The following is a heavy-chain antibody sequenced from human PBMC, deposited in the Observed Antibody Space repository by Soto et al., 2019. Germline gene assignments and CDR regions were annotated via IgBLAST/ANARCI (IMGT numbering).Heavy chain of an antibody. CDR2: INHSGST. CDR3: ARGRFYYGSGYSFDY. D-gene: IGHD3-10*01. J-gene: IGHJ4*02. Sequence: SETLSLTCAVYGGSFSGYYWSWIRQPPGKGLEWIGEINHSGSTNYNPSLKSRVTISVDTSKNQFSLKLSSVTAADTAVYYCARGRFYYGSGYSFDYWGQGTLVTVSS. CDR1: GGSFSGYY. V-gene: IGHV4-34*01.